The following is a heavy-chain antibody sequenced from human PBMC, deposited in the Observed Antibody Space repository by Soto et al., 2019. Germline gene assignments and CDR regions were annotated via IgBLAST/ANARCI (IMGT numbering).Heavy chain of an antibody. V-gene: IGHV3-21*01. D-gene: IGHD1-26*01. Sequence: EVQLVESGGGLVKPGGSLRLSCAASGFTFSSYSMNWVRQAPGKGLEWVSSISSSSSYIYYADSVKGRFTISRDNAKNSLDLQMNSLRAEDTAVYYCARDPGSGSNDFDYWGQGTLVTVSS. CDR3: ARDPGSGSNDFDY. CDR2: ISSSSSYI. CDR1: GFTFSSYS. J-gene: IGHJ4*02.